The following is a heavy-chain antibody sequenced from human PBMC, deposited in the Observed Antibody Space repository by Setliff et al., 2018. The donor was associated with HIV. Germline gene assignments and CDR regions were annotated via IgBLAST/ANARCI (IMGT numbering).Heavy chain of an antibody. CDR1: GYSISSGYY. V-gene: IGHV4-38-2*01. CDR2: MYHSGST. Sequence: SETLSLTCAVSGYSISSGYYWGWIRQPPGKGLEWIGSMYHSGSTYHNTSLKSRVTISVETSKNQFSLKLIYVTAADTAFYYCARQSPQIRYLDWLNAFDIWGQGTMVTVSS. CDR3: ARQSPQIRYLDWLNAFDI. D-gene: IGHD3-9*01. J-gene: IGHJ3*02.